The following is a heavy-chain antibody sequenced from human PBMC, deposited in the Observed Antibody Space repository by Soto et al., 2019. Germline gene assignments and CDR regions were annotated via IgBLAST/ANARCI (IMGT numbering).Heavy chain of an antibody. V-gene: IGHV1-18*01. Sequence: QVQLVQSGAEVKKPGASVKVSCKASGYTFTSYGISWVRQAPGQGLEWMGWIRAYNGNTNYAQKLQGRVTMTTATSTTTAYMELRRLTSDATAVYYWTRHLPTIDVWGQGTTVTFAS. CDR2: IRAYNGNT. CDR1: GYTFTSYG. CDR3: TRHLPTIDV. J-gene: IGHJ6*02.